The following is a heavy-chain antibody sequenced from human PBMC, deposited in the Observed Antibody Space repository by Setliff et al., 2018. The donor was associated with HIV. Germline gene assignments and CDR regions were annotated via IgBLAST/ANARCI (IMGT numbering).Heavy chain of an antibody. Sequence: GGSLRLSCAASGFTFSTYWMSWVRQAPGKGLEWVANIKQDGSEKFYVDSVKGRFTISRDNAKNSPYLQMNSLRAEDTAVYYCARDPYPYFDYGDWYFDLWGRGTLVTVSS. CDR2: IKQDGSEK. V-gene: IGHV3-7*01. CDR1: GFTFSTYW. J-gene: IGHJ2*01. CDR3: ARDPYPYFDYGDWYFDL. D-gene: IGHD4-17*01.